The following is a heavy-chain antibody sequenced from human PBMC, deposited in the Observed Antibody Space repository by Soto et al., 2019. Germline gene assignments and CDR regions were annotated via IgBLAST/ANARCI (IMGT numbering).Heavy chain of an antibody. CDR3: ARVPRLRYFDWLFYFDY. Sequence: SETLSLTCTVSGGSISSSSYYWGWIRQSPGQGLEWIGNIFYNGITYYNPSLKSRVTISADTSKNHFSLKLRSVTVADTAVYYCARVPRLRYFDWLFYFDYWGQGTLVTVSS. CDR1: GGSISSSSYY. V-gene: IGHV4-39*02. J-gene: IGHJ4*02. D-gene: IGHD3-9*01. CDR2: IFYNGIT.